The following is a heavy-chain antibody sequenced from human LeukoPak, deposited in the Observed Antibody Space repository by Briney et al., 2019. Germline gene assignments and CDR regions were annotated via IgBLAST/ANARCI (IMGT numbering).Heavy chain of an antibody. CDR3: ARDLTGPMTTVTSGAFDI. V-gene: IGHV1-69*05. J-gene: IGHJ3*02. D-gene: IGHD4-17*01. CDR2: IIPIFGTA. CDR1: GGTFSSYA. Sequence: SVKVSCKASGGTFSSYAISWVRQAPGQGLEWMGGIIPIFGTANYAQKFQGRVTITTDESTSTAYMALSSLRSEDTAVYYCARDLTGPMTTVTSGAFDIWGQGTMVTVSS.